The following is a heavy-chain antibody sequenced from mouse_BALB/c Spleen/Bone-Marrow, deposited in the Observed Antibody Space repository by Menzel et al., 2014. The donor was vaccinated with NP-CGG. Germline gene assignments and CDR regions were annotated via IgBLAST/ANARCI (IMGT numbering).Heavy chain of an antibody. CDR1: GYTFTSYW. CDR3: ALYYYGSLDY. Sequence: QVQLQQPGAELVKPGASVKLPCKASGYTFTSYWMHWVKQRPGQGLEWIGEINPSNGRTNYNEKFKSKATLTVDKSSSTAYMQLSSLTSEDSAVYYCALYYYGSLDYWGQGTTLTVSS. J-gene: IGHJ2*01. D-gene: IGHD1-1*01. V-gene: IGHV1S81*02. CDR2: INPSNGRT.